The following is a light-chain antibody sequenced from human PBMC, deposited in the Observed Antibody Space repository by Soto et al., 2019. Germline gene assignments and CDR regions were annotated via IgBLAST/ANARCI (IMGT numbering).Light chain of an antibody. J-gene: IGLJ2*01. Sequence: QSALTQPASVSGSLEQSITISCTGTSSDVGGYNYVSWYQQHPGKDPKVVIFEVTKRPSGVSSRFSGSKSGNTASLTVSGLQAEDEGDYYCSSYTSSRTVLFGGGTKLTVL. CDR2: EVT. CDR1: SSDVGGYNY. V-gene: IGLV2-14*01. CDR3: SSYTSSRTVL.